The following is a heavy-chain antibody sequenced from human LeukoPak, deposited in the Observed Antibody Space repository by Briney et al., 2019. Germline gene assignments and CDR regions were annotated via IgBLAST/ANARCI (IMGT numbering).Heavy chain of an antibody. CDR1: GFTFSTYW. V-gene: IGHV3-74*01. J-gene: IGHJ3*02. Sequence: GGSLRLSCAASGFTFSTYWIHWVRQAPGKGLVWVSRINTDGSNTNYADSVKGRFTISRDNAENTLYLQMNSLRAEDTAVYSCARAEDCSSTSCPRAFDIWGQGTMVTVSS. CDR3: ARAEDCSSTSCPRAFDI. D-gene: IGHD2-2*01. CDR2: INTDGSNT.